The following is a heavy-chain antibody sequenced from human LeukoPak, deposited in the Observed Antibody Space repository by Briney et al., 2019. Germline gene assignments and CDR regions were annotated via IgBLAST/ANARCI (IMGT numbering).Heavy chain of an antibody. CDR3: ARETGLYYYDSSGYPNYYYYYYMDV. CDR2: INHSGST. D-gene: IGHD3-22*01. CDR1: GGSFSGYY. Sequence: SETLSLTCAVYGGSFSGYYWSWIRQPPGKGLEWIGEINHSGSTNYNPSLKSRVTISVDTSKNQFSLKLSSVTVADTAVYYCARETGLYYYDSSGYPNYYYYYYMDVWGKGTTVTVSS. J-gene: IGHJ6*03. V-gene: IGHV4-34*01.